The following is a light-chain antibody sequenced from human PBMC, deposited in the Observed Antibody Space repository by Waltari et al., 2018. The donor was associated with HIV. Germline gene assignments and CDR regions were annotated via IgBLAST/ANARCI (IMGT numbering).Light chain of an antibody. CDR3: QQYGSSPWT. Sequence: EIVLTQSPGTLSLSPGERATLSCRASQSVSSSYLAWYQPKPGQAPRLTIYGASSRATGIPDRFSGSGSGTDFTLTISRLEPEDFAVYYCQQYGSSPWTFGQGTKVEIK. J-gene: IGKJ1*01. V-gene: IGKV3-20*01. CDR2: GAS. CDR1: QSVSSSY.